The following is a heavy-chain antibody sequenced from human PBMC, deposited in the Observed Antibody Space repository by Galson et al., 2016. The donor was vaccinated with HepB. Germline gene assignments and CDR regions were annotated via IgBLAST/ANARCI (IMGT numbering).Heavy chain of an antibody. Sequence: SLRLSCAASGFTFSSYGMHWVRQAPGKGLEWVTLISYEGSNKKYAESVKGRFTVSRDNSKNTLYLQMNSLRAEDTAVYSCEKDPQKYYYGLGTYYDYWGQGTQVTVSP. CDR2: ISYEGSNK. CDR3: EKDPQKYYYGLGTYYDY. V-gene: IGHV3-30*18. CDR1: GFTFSSYG. J-gene: IGHJ4*02. D-gene: IGHD3-10*01.